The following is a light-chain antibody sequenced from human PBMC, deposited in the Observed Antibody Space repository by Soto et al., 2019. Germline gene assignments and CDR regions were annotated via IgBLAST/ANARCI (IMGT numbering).Light chain of an antibody. Sequence: LTQPASVSVSPGQSITIFCTGTSSDVGGYNYVSWYQQHPGKAPKLMIYDVSNRPSGVSNRFSGSKSGNTASLTISGLQAEDEADYYCSSYTSSSTRVFGTGTKVTVL. J-gene: IGLJ1*01. CDR1: SSDVGGYNY. CDR2: DVS. CDR3: SSYTSSSTRV. V-gene: IGLV2-14*01.